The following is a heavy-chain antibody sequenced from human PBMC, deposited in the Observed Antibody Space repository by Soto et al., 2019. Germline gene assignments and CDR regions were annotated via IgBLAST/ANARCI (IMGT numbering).Heavy chain of an antibody. Sequence: SLILSCAASGFTFDDYAMHWVRQAPGKVLEWVSGISWNSGSIGYADSVKGRFTISRDNAKNSLYLQMNSLRAEDTALYYCAKDIGDIVVVPAAILLYYFAYWGQGTLVTVSS. J-gene: IGHJ4*02. D-gene: IGHD2-2*01. V-gene: IGHV3-9*01. CDR3: AKDIGDIVVVPAAILLYYFAY. CDR2: ISWNSGSI. CDR1: GFTFDDYA.